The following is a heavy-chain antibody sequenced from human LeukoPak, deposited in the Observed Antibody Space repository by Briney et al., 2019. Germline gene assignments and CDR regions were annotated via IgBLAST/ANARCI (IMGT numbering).Heavy chain of an antibody. D-gene: IGHD5-24*01. CDR3: ARTATIGYYFDY. V-gene: IGHV1-69*05. Sequence: SVKVSCKASGGTFSSYAISWVRQAPGQGLEWKGGIIPIFGTANYAQKFQGRVTITTDESTSTAYMELSSLRSEDTAVYYCARTATIGYYFDYWGQGTLVTVSS. J-gene: IGHJ4*02. CDR1: GGTFSSYA. CDR2: IIPIFGTA.